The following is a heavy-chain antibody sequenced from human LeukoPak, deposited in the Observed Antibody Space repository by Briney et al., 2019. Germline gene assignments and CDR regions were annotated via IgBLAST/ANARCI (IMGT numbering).Heavy chain of an antibody. CDR2: IYSSGDT. Sequence: PGGSLTLSCAASGFTVTTNYMSWVRQAPGKGLEWVSVIYSSGDTYYADSVKGRFTISRDSSKNTLYLQMNSLRAEDTAVYYCARGGSRYFHNWGQGTLVTVST. D-gene: IGHD3-10*01. CDR1: GFTVTTNY. V-gene: IGHV3-66*01. CDR3: ARGGSRYFHN. J-gene: IGHJ4*02.